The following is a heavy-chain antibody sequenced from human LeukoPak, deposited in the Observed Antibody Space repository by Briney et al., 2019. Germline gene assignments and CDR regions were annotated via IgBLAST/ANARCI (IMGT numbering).Heavy chain of an antibody. D-gene: IGHD3-10*01. CDR1: GYTSTSYG. V-gene: IGHV1-18*01. Sequence: ASVKVSCKASGYTSTSYGISWVRQAPGQGLEWMGWISAYNGNTNYAQKLQGRVTMTTDTSTSTAYMELRSLRSDDTAVYYCARVYYYGSGSYWALLSYFDYWGQGTLVTVSS. CDR2: ISAYNGNT. CDR3: ARVYYYGSGSYWALLSYFDY. J-gene: IGHJ4*02.